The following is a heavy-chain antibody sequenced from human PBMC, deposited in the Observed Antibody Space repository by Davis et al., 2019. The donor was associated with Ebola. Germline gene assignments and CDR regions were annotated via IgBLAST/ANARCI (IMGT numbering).Heavy chain of an antibody. V-gene: IGHV3-66*02. Sequence: GESLKISCAASGFTVSSNYMSWVRQAPGKGLEWVSVIYSGGSTYYADSVKGRFTIPRDNSKNTLYLQMNSLRAEDTAVYYCARGVESKQGYYYYYYGMDVWGQGTTVTVSS. CDR2: IYSGGST. CDR3: ARGVESKQGYYYYYYGMDV. J-gene: IGHJ6*02. CDR1: GFTVSSNY.